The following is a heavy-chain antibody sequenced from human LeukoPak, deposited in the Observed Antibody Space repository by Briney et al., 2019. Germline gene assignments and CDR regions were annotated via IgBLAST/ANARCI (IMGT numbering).Heavy chain of an antibody. D-gene: IGHD4-17*01. V-gene: IGHV5-51*01. CDR1: GYSFTSYW. Sequence: GESLKISCKASGYSFTSYWIGWVRQMPGKGLEWMGIIHPGDSDTRYSPSFQGQVTISADKSISTAYLQWSSLKASDTAMYYCARLLVDYGDYGYYYYGMDVWGQGTTVTVSS. CDR2: IHPGDSDT. CDR3: ARLLVDYGDYGYYYYGMDV. J-gene: IGHJ6*02.